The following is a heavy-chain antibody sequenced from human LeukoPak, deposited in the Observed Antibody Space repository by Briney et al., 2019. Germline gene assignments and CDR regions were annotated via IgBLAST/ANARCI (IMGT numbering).Heavy chain of an antibody. V-gene: IGHV1-18*01. J-gene: IGHJ3*01. CDR3: ARAGYCGDGGCRGGSAFDV. CDR2: ISGYTGDT. D-gene: IGHD2-15*01. CDR1: GGTFSSYA. Sequence: ASVKVSCKASGGTFSSYAISWVRQAPGQGLECMGWISGYTGDTKYAQILQGRFTVTTDTSTSTAYMELRSLTYDGTAVYYCARAGYCGDGGCRGGSAFDVWGQGTMVTVSS.